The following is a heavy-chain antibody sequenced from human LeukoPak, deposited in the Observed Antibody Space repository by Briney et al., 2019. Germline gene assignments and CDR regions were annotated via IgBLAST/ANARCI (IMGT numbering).Heavy chain of an antibody. CDR3: AREGDQQAL. CDR1: GGSFSGYY. J-gene: IGHJ4*02. CDR2: IYYSGST. V-gene: IGHV4-30-4*08. Sequence: PSETLSLTCAVYGGSFSGYYWSWIRQPPGKGLEWIGYIYYSGSTYYNPSLKSRVTISVDTSKNQFSLKLSSVTAADTAVYYCAREGDQQALWGQGTLVAVSS. D-gene: IGHD2-21*02.